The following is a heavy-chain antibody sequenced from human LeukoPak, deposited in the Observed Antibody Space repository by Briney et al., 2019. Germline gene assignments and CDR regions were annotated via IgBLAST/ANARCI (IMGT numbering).Heavy chain of an antibody. D-gene: IGHD3-3*01. J-gene: IGHJ4*02. CDR2: INAGNGNT. V-gene: IGHV1-3*01. Sequence: ASVKVSCKASGYTFTSYGISWVRQAPGQRLEWMGWINAGNGNTKYSQKFQGRVTITRDTSASTAYMELSSLRSEDTAVYYCASGGDFWSGSLFHWGQGTLVTVSS. CDR3: ASGGDFWSGSLFH. CDR1: GYTFTSYG.